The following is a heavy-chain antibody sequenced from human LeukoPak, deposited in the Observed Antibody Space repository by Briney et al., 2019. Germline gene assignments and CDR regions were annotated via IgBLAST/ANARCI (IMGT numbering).Heavy chain of an antibody. CDR3: ARNLLTSMIVPYY. V-gene: IGHV1-69*06. Sequence: SAKVSCKASGGTFSSHVFSWVRQAPGQGLEWMGGIIPIFRTANYAQKFQGRLTITADKSTSTAYMELSGLRSEDTAMYYCARNLLTSMIVPYYWGQGTLVTVSS. CDR1: GGTFSSHV. J-gene: IGHJ4*02. CDR2: IIPIFRTA. D-gene: IGHD3-22*01.